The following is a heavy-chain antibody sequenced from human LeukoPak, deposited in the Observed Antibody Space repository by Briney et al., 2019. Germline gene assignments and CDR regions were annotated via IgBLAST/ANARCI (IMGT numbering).Heavy chain of an antibody. J-gene: IGHJ6*03. D-gene: IGHD3-16*01. Sequence: PSETLSLTCSVSGASINCYFWNWVRQAPGKGLEWLGYIYYTGTTDYNPSLKSRVTMSVDMSKNQYSLNLRSVTAADTAVYYCARSRGGGYNYYMDVWGKGTTVTVSS. CDR1: GASINCYF. V-gene: IGHV4-59*01. CDR2: IYYTGTT. CDR3: ARSRGGGYNYYMDV.